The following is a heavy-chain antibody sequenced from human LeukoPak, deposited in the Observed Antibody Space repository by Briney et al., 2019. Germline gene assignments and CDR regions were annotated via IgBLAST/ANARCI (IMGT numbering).Heavy chain of an antibody. CDR3: ARGYGDYDYYYYIDV. Sequence: ASVKVSCKASGYTFTSYDINWVRQATGQGLEWMGWMNPNSGNTGYAQKFQGRVTITTDESTSTAYMELSSLRSEDTAVYYCARGYGDYDYYYYIDVWGKGTTVTVSS. V-gene: IGHV1-8*01. CDR1: GYTFTSYD. J-gene: IGHJ6*03. D-gene: IGHD4-17*01. CDR2: MNPNSGNT.